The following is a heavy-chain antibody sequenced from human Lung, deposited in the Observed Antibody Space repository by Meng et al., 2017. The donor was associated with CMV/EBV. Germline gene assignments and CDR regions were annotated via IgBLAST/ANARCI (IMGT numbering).Heavy chain of an antibody. V-gene: IGHV5-51*01. J-gene: IGHJ6*02. CDR3: ASHSGEDLYYYYGMDV. CDR1: GYSFTSYW. D-gene: IGHD2-15*01. Sequence: GESXKISCKGSGYSFTSYWIGWVRQMPGKGLEWMGIIYTGDSDTSYSPSFQGQVTVSADKSISTAYLQWSSLKASETAMYYRASHSGEDLYYYYGMDVWGQGTTVTVSS. CDR2: IYTGDSDT.